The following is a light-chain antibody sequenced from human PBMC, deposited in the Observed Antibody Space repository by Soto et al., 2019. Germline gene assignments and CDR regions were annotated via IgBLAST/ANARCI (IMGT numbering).Light chain of an antibody. CDR2: GNY. J-gene: IGLJ1*01. V-gene: IGLV1-40*01. CDR1: SSNVGAGYD. Sequence: QSVLTQPPSVSGAPVQRVTISCTGSSSNVGAGYDVHWYQQLPGTAPKLLIYGNYNRPSGVPDRFSGSKSGTSASLAITGLQAEDEVDYYCQSYDNSLSNYVFGTGTKVTVL. CDR3: QSYDNSLSNYV.